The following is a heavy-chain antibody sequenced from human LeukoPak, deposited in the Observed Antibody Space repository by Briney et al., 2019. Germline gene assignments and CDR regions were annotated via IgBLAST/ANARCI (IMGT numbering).Heavy chain of an antibody. D-gene: IGHD6-13*01. CDR2: ISYDGSNK. CDR1: GFTFSSYA. J-gene: IGHJ3*02. CDR3: ARGMIAAAGSSVAFDI. Sequence: GGSLRLSCAASGFTFSSYAMHWVRQAPGTGLEGVAVISYDGSNKYYADSVKGRFTISRDNSKNTLYLQMNSLRAEDTAVYYCARGMIAAAGSSVAFDIWGQGTMVTVSS. V-gene: IGHV3-30*04.